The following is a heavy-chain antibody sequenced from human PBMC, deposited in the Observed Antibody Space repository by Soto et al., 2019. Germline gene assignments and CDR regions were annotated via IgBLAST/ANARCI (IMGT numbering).Heavy chain of an antibody. V-gene: IGHV6-1*01. CDR3: ARDSSEAAQYFDY. D-gene: IGHD6-25*01. J-gene: IGHJ4*02. CDR2: TFYRSKWYN. CDR1: GDSVSSTSAA. Sequence: QVQLQQSGPGLVKPSQTLSVTCAISGDSVSSTSAAWNWIRQSPSRGLEWLGRTFYRSKWYNDYAVSVKSRIXXNXDXXKNQFSLQLNSVTPEDTAVYYCARDSSEAAQYFDYWGQGTLVTVSS.